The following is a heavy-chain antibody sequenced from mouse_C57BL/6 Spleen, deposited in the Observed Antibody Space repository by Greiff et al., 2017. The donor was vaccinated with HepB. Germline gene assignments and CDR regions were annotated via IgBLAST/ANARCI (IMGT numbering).Heavy chain of an antibody. D-gene: IGHD2-4*01. J-gene: IGHJ4*01. CDR2: IDPANGNT. Sequence: EVQLQQSVAELVRPGASVKLSCTASGFTIKNTYMHWVKQRPEQGLEWIGRIDPANGNTKYAPKFQGKATITADTSSNTAYLQLSSLTSEDTALYYCARYEYDGLYAMDYWGQGTSVTVSS. CDR1: GFTIKNTY. V-gene: IGHV14-3*01. CDR3: ARYEYDGLYAMDY.